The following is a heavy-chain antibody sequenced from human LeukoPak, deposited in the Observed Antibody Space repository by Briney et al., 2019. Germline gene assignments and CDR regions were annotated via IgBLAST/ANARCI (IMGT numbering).Heavy chain of an antibody. V-gene: IGHV3-23*01. J-gene: IGHJ6*02. CDR2: FSGSGGST. D-gene: IGHD3-22*01. CDR1: GFTFSCCA. CDR3: ARDFPCYYDSSGYYLGTCYYYGMDV. Sequence: VGSLRLSGAASGFTFSCCAMCWVRQAPCKWLPCFSAFSGSGGSTYYADSVKGRFTISRDNSKNTLYLQMNSLRAEDTAVYYCARDFPCYYDSSGYYLGTCYYYGMDVWGQGTTVTVSS.